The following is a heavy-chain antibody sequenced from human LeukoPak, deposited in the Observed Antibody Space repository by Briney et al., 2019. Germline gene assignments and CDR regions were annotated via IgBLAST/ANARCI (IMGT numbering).Heavy chain of an antibody. J-gene: IGHJ4*02. V-gene: IGHV1-69*13. CDR3: ARDGGPYYYDNNVYSDY. CDR2: IIPIFGTA. CDR1: GGTFSSYA. D-gene: IGHD3-22*01. Sequence: RASVKVSCKASGGTFSSYAISWVRQAPGQGLEWMGGIIPIFGTANYAQKFQGRVTITADDSTSTAYMELSSLRSEDTAVYYCARDGGPYYYDNNVYSDYWGQGTLVTVSS.